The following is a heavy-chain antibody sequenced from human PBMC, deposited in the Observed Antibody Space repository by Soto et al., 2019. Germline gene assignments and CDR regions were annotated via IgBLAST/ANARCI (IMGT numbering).Heavy chain of an antibody. J-gene: IGHJ4*02. D-gene: IGHD6-13*01. CDR3: ARDTALSSSSGYGEYPGDY. CDR1: GYTFTSYG. CDR2: ISAYNGNT. V-gene: IGHV1-18*01. Sequence: QVQLVQSGAEVKKPGASVKVSCKASGYTFTSYGISWVRQAPGQGLEWMGWISAYNGNTNYAQMLQGRVTMTTDTATSTAYMELRGLRSDDTAVYYCARDTALSSSSGYGEYPGDYWGQGTLVTVSS.